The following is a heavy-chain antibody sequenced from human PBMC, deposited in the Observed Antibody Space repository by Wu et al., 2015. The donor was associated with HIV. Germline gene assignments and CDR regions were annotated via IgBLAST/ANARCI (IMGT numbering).Heavy chain of an antibody. Sequence: QVQLVQSGAEVKKPGASVKVSCKASGYSFTSYGISWVRQAPGQGLEWMGWINPNSGGTNYAQKFQGRITMTRDTSISTAYMELSRLRSDGTAVYYCARLWFGAFDYSGPGNPGHRLL. J-gene: IGHJ4*02. CDR1: GYSFTSYG. CDR2: INPNSGGT. V-gene: IGHV1-2*02. D-gene: IGHD3-10*01. CDR3: ARLWFGAFDY.